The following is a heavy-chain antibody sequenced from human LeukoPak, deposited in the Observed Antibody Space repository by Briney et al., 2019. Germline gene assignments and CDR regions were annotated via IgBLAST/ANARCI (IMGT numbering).Heavy chain of an antibody. CDR3: ARIAAPGNRRLNF. CDR2: MNPNSGNT. V-gene: IGHV1-8*01. Sequence: GASVKASCEASGYTFTTYDINWVRQAAGQGLEWMGWMNPNSGNTGNAQKFQGRVTMTRNTSISAAYMELTSLTSEDTAVYFCARIAAPGNRRLNFWGQGTLVTVSS. D-gene: IGHD6-13*01. J-gene: IGHJ4*02. CDR1: GYTFTTYD.